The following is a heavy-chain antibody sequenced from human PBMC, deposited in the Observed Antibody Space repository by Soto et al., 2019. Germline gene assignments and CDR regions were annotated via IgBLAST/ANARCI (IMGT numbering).Heavy chain of an antibody. Sequence: ASVKVSCKASGGTFSSYAISWVRQAPGQGLEWMGGIIPIFGTANYAQKFQGRVTITADESTSTAYMELSSLRSEDTAVYYCARGAIERYAIIYYYGMDVWGQGTTVTVSS. CDR2: IIPIFGTA. J-gene: IGHJ6*02. D-gene: IGHD2-8*01. CDR1: GGTFSSYA. V-gene: IGHV1-69*13. CDR3: ARGAIERYAIIYYYGMDV.